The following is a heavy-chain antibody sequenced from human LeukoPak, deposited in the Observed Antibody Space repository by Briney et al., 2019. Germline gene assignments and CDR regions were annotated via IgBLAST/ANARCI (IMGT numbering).Heavy chain of an antibody. Sequence: ASVKVSCKASGYTFTSYDINWVRQATGQGLEWIGWMNPNSGNTGYAQKFQGRVTMTRNTSISTAYMELSSVRSEDTAVYYCARVGSGSSPFDYWGQGTLVTVSS. J-gene: IGHJ4*02. D-gene: IGHD1-26*01. V-gene: IGHV1-8*01. CDR1: GYTFTSYD. CDR2: MNPNSGNT. CDR3: ARVGSGSSPFDY.